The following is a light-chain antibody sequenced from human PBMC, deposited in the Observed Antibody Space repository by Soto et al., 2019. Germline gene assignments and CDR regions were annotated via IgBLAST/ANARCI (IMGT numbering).Light chain of an antibody. CDR1: QDIATY. J-gene: IGKJ1*01. CDR2: DAS. CDR3: QQYDNLPPTWT. Sequence: DIQMTQSPSSLSASVGYRVTITCQASQDIATYLNWYQQKPGKAPNLLIYDASNLETGVPSRFSGGGSGTHFTFTISILQPEDIATYYCQQYDNLPPTWTFGQGTKVEIE. V-gene: IGKV1-33*01.